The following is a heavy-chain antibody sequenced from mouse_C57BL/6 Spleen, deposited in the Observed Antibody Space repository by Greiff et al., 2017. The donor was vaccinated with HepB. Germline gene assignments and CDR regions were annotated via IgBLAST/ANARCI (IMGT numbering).Heavy chain of an antibody. CDR2: INPSTGGT. J-gene: IGHJ1*03. Sequence: EVQLQQSGPELVKPGASVKISCKASGYSFTCYYMNWVKQSPEKSLEWIGEINPSTGGTTYNQKFKAKATLTVDKSSSTAYMQLKSLTSEDSAVYYCARLNSIYYYGSSYFDVWGTGTTVTVSS. CDR1: GYSFTCYY. D-gene: IGHD1-1*01. CDR3: ARLNSIYYYGSSYFDV. V-gene: IGHV1-42*01.